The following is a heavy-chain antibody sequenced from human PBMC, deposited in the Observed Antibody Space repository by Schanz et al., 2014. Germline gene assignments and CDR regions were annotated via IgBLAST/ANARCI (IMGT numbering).Heavy chain of an antibody. D-gene: IGHD1-20*01. CDR3: TAFNNRDALYI. CDR2: IENNANGATT. CDR1: GFTFSRHA. J-gene: IGHJ3*02. V-gene: IGHV3-15*04. Sequence: EVQLVESGGGLVQPGGSLRLSCAASGFTFSRHAMNWVRQAPGKGLEWVGRIENNANGATTDYAAPVKGRFTVSRDDSRNTLYLQMNTLRTDDTALYYCTAFNNRDALYIWGQGTMVSVSS.